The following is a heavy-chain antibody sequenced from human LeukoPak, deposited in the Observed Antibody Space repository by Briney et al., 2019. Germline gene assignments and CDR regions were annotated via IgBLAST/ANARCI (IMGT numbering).Heavy chain of an antibody. CDR3: ATKSGTYYNY. CDR2: IKQDGSEK. V-gene: IGHV3-7*03. D-gene: IGHD1-26*01. CDR1: GFTFSSYW. J-gene: IGHJ4*02. Sequence: GGSLRLSCAAPGFTFSSYWMSWVRQAPGKGLEWVANIKQDGSEKYYVDSVKGRFTISRDNAKKSLYLQINSLRTEDTAVYYCATKSGTYYNYWGRGSLVTVSS.